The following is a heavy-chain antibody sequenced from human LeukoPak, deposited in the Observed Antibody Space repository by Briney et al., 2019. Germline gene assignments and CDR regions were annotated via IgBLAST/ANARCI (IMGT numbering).Heavy chain of an antibody. CDR1: GFTFSSYA. J-gene: IGHJ5*02. CDR3: AKVARVTMIVVVIRDINWFDP. CDR2: ISGSGGST. D-gene: IGHD3-22*01. Sequence: SGGPLRLSCAASGFTFSSYAMSWVRQAPGKGLEWVSAISGSGGSTYYADSVKGRFTISRDNSKNTLYLQMNSLRAEDTAVYYCAKVARVTMIVVVIRDINWFDPWGQGTLVTVSS. V-gene: IGHV3-23*01.